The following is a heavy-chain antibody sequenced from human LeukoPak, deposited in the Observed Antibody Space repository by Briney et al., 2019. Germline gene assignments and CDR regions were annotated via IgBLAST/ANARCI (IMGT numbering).Heavy chain of an antibody. Sequence: ASVKVSCKASGYTFTSYDINWVRQATGQGLEWMGWINPNSGGTNYAQKFQGRVTMTRDTSISTAYMELSRLRSDDTAVYYCARGSYDILTGYYTYYYYYMDVWGKGTTVTISS. CDR3: ARGSYDILTGYYTYYYYYMDV. CDR1: GYTFTSYD. CDR2: INPNSGGT. D-gene: IGHD3-9*01. V-gene: IGHV1-2*02. J-gene: IGHJ6*03.